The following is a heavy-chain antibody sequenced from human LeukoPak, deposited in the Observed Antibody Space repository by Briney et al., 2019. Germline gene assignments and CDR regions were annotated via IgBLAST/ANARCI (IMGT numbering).Heavy chain of an antibody. CDR3: ARGGVDY. CDR2: INSDGSTT. V-gene: IGHV3-74*01. D-gene: IGHD3-16*01. J-gene: IGHJ4*02. Sequence: GVLRLSCAASGFTFSSYWMHWVRQAPGKGLVWVSRINSDGSTTTYADSVKGRFTIARDNAENTLYLQMNSLRADDTAVYYCARGGVDYWGQGTLVTVSS. CDR1: GFTFSSYW.